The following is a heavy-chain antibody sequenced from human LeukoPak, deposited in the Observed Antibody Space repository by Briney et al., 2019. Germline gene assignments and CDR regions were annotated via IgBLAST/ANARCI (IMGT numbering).Heavy chain of an antibody. V-gene: IGHV4-4*07. CDR3: ARHGWGLVEDP. D-gene: IGHD6-19*01. CDR2: IYTSGST. CDR1: GGSISSYY. Sequence: SETLSLTCTVSGGSISSYYWSWIRQPAGKGLEWIGRIYTSGSTNYNPSLKSRVTISIDTSKNQFSLRLSSVTAADTAVYYCARHGWGLVEDPWGQGTLVTVSS. J-gene: IGHJ5*02.